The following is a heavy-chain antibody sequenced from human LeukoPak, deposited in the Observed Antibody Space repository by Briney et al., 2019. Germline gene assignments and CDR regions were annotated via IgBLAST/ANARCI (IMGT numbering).Heavy chain of an antibody. Sequence: AGGSLRLSCAASGFAFCNYNMHWVRQAPGKGLEWVAFIFYEESKKSYPDSVKGRFTISRDISKSTLYLQMNGLRAEDTAVYYCAKDSATWGFDSWGQGTLVTVSS. CDR1: GFAFCNYN. CDR2: IFYEESKK. J-gene: IGHJ4*02. CDR3: AKDSATWGFDS. D-gene: IGHD3-16*01. V-gene: IGHV3-30*02.